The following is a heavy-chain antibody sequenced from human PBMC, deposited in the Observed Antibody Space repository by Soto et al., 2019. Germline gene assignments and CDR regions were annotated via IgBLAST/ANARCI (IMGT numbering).Heavy chain of an antibody. V-gene: IGHV1-2*02. CDR1: GYTFTGYY. CDR3: ARFGSGSYPSYNWFDP. D-gene: IGHD3-10*01. CDR2: INPNSGGT. Sequence: ASVKVSCKASGYTFTGYYMHWVRQAPGQGLEWMGWINPNSGGTNYAQKFQGRVTITADESTSTAYMELSSLRSEDTAVYYCARFGSGSYPSYNWFDPWGQGTLVTVSS. J-gene: IGHJ5*02.